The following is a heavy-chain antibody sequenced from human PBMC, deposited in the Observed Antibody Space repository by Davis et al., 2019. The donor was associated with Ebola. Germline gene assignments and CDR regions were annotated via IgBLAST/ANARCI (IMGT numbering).Heavy chain of an antibody. CDR1: GGSISSHY. V-gene: IGHV4-59*11. CDR3: ARVRGYGDYNWFDP. CDR2: IYYSGST. D-gene: IGHD4-17*01. J-gene: IGHJ5*02. Sequence: PSETLSLTCTVSGGSISSHYWSWIRQPPGKGLEWIGYIYYSGSTNYNPSLKSRVTISVDTSKNQFSLKLSSVTAADTAVYYCARVRGYGDYNWFDPWGQGTLVTVSS.